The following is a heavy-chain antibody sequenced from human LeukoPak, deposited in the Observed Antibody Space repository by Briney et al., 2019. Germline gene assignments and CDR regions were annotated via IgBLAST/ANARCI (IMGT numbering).Heavy chain of an antibody. Sequence: GESLKISCKGSGYSFTSYWIGWVRQMPGKVLEWMGIIYLGDSDTKYSPSFQGQVTISADKSISTAYLQWSSLKASDTAMYYCARSLRRYDILTGYFWFDPWGQGTLVTVSS. V-gene: IGHV5-51*01. D-gene: IGHD3-9*01. CDR3: ARSLRRYDILTGYFWFDP. CDR2: IYLGDSDT. CDR1: GYSFTSYW. J-gene: IGHJ5*02.